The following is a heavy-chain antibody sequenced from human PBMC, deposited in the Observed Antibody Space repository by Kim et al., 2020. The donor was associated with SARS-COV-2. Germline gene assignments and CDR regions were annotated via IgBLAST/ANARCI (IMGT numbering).Heavy chain of an antibody. V-gene: IGHV4-59*01. CDR3: ARTCAIFGVAPFDY. CDR2: IYYSGST. CDR1: GGSISSYY. Sequence: SETLSLTCTVSGGSISSYYWSWIRQPPGKGLEWIGYIYYSGSTNYNPSLKSRVTISVDTSKNQFSLKLSSATAADTAVYYCARTCAIFGVAPFDYWGQGTLVTVSS. J-gene: IGHJ4*02. D-gene: IGHD3-3*01.